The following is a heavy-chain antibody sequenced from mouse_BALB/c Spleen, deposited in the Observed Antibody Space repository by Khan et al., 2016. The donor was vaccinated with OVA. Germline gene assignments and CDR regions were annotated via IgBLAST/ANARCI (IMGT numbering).Heavy chain of an antibody. Sequence: EVQLQESGPGLVKPSQSLSLTCTVTGYSIPCDYAWNWIRQFPGNKLEWMGFITYSGSTAYNPSLKSRMSITRDTSKNQFFLHLNSVTPEDTATYYCARDNYFAYWGQGTLVTVSA. D-gene: IGHD1-3*01. CDR3: ARDNYFAY. CDR1: GYSIPCDYA. CDR2: ITYSGST. J-gene: IGHJ3*01. V-gene: IGHV3-2*02.